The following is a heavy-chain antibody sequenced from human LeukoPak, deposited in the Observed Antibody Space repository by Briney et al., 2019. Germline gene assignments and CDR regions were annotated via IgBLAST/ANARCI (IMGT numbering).Heavy chain of an antibody. CDR1: GNSIGTTYY. J-gene: IGHJ4*02. CDR2: IYYTGTT. CDR3: ARGLLYYDSSGYPHLYYFDY. D-gene: IGHD3-22*01. V-gene: IGHV4-39*07. Sequence: SETLSLTCSVSGNSIGTTYYWGVIRQPPGKGLEWIAAIYYTGTTYYKPSLKSRVTMSVDTSKNQFSLKLSSVTAADTAVYYCARGLLYYDSSGYPHLYYFDYWGQGTLVTVSS.